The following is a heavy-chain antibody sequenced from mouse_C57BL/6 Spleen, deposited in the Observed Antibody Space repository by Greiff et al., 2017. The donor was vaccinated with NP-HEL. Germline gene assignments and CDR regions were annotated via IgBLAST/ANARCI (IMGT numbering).Heavy chain of an antibody. CDR3: ARSREWLLNFDY. V-gene: IGHV1-54*01. J-gene: IGHJ2*01. CDR1: GYAFTNYL. D-gene: IGHD2-3*01. CDR2: INPGSGGT. Sequence: VQLQQSGAELVRPGTSVKVSCKASGYAFTNYLIEWVKQRPGQGLEWIGVINPGSGGTNSNEKFKGKATLTADKSSSTAYMQLSSLTSEDSAVYFCARSREWLLNFDYWGQGTTLTVSS.